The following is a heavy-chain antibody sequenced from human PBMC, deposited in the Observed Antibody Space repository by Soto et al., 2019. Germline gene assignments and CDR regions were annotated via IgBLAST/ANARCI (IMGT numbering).Heavy chain of an antibody. Sequence: EVQLLESGGGLVQPGGSLRLSCSASGFTFSSYAMSWVRQAPGKGLEWVSVISGSGDSTYYADSVRGRFTISRDNSKNTLHLHTNSLRAEDTAVYYCAKDRDGAAAGPTKFYGMDVWGQGTTVTVSS. CDR1: GFTFSSYA. CDR3: AKDRDGAAAGPTKFYGMDV. J-gene: IGHJ6*02. V-gene: IGHV3-23*01. D-gene: IGHD6-13*01. CDR2: ISGSGDST.